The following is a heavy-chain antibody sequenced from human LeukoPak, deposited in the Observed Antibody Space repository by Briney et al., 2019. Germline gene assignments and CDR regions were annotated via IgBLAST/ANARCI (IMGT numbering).Heavy chain of an antibody. CDR1: GFTFSSYA. V-gene: IGHV3-23*01. D-gene: IGHD1-26*01. Sequence: GGSLRLSCAASGFTFSSYAMSWVRQAPGKGLEWVAAISGSGGSTYYADSVKGRFTISRDNSKNTLYLQMNSLRAEDTAVYYCARSNVGVRYYYYYMDVWGKGTTVTVSS. CDR2: ISGSGGST. CDR3: ARSNVGVRYYYYYMDV. J-gene: IGHJ6*03.